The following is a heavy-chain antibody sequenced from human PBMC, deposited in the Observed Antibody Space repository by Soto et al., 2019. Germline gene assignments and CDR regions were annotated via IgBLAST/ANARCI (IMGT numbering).Heavy chain of an antibody. D-gene: IGHD3-10*01. CDR2: TTDTGGDT. J-gene: IGHJ6*02. CDR3: ARDNSYYGSGSYAYYYYGMDV. V-gene: IGHV3-23*01. CDR1: GITFGSRA. Sequence: EVQLLESGGDLVQPGGSLRLSCVASGITFGSRAMSWVRQAPGEGLEWVSTTTDTGGDTKYADSVRGRFTISRDNSKNTLYLQMNSLRAEDTAVYYCARDNSYYGSGSYAYYYYGMDVWGQGTTVTVSS.